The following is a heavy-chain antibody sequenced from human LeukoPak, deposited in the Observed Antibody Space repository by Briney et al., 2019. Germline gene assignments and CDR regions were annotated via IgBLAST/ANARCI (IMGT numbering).Heavy chain of an antibody. CDR2: ISLAGQT. CDR1: GGSISGTNW. CDR3: SRESGAFCPFGY. Sequence: SETLSLTCGVSGGSISGTNWWRWVRQPPGQGLEWIGEISLAGQTNYNPSLNGRVTMSLDKSSNQLSLNLTSVTAADTATYYCSRESGAFCPFGYWGQGTLVIVSS. J-gene: IGHJ4*02. D-gene: IGHD1-26*01. V-gene: IGHV4/OR15-8*02.